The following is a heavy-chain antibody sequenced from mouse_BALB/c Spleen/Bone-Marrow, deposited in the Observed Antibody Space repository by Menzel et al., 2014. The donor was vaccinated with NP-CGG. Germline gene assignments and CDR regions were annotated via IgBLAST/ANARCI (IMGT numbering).Heavy chain of an antibody. CDR2: ILPGSGST. V-gene: IGHV1-9*01. J-gene: IGHJ1*01. D-gene: IGHD1-1*01. Sequence: VKLMESGAELMKPGASVKISCKATGYTFSSYWIEWVKQRPGHGLEWIGEILPGSGSTNYNEKFKGKATFTADTSSNTVYMQLSSLTSEDSAVYYCAREDGLWYFDVWGAGTTVTVSS. CDR3: AREDGLWYFDV. CDR1: GYTFSSYW.